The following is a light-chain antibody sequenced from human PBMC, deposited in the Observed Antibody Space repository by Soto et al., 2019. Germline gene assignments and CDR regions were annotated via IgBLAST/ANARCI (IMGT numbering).Light chain of an antibody. CDR1: QSITNR. CDR3: LQDYNYPWT. V-gene: IGKV1-6*01. J-gene: IGKJ1*01. CDR2: AAS. Sequence: IQMTQSPSTLSSSWGYIVTLTXPASQSITNRLAWYQLKPGKAPKLLIYAASSLQSGVPSRFSGSGSGTDFTLTISSLQPEDFATYYCLQDYNYPWTFGQGTKVDTK.